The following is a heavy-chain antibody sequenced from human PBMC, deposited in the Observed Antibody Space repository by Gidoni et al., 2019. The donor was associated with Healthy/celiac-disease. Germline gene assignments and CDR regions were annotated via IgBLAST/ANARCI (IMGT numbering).Heavy chain of an antibody. CDR2: ISGSGGST. V-gene: IGHV3-23*01. CDR3: AKDQRNYYDSSGYYPDY. J-gene: IGHJ4*02. CDR1: GFTFSSYA. Sequence: EVQLLESGGGLVQPGGSLRLYCAASGFTFSSYAMSWVRQAPGKGLEWVSAISGSGGSTYYADSVKGRFTISRDNSKNTLYLQMNSLRAEDTAVYYCAKDQRNYYDSSGYYPDYWGQGTLVTVSS. D-gene: IGHD3-22*01.